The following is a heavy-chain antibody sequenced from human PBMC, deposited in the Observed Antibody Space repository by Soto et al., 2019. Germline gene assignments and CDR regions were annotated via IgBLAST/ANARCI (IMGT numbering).Heavy chain of an antibody. CDR3: ARGPKGGNYFLCFFDY. CDR2: VYYSGST. CDR1: GASISSYY. V-gene: IGHV4-59*01. D-gene: IGHD1-26*01. J-gene: IGHJ4*02. Sequence: SETLSLTCTVSGASISSYYWSWIRQPPGKGLEWIGYVYYSGSTNYNPSLKSRVTISVDTSKNQFSLKLSSVTAADTAMYYCARGPKGGNYFLCFFDYWGQGTLVTVST.